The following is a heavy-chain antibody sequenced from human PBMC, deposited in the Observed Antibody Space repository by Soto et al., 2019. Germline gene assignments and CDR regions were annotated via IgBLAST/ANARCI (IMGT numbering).Heavy chain of an antibody. D-gene: IGHD6-13*01. CDR2: ISHSGST. CDR1: GGSISSGGYY. CDR3: VRESAPSGPNYFDT. J-gene: IGHJ5*02. Sequence: SETLSLTCTVSGGSISSGGYYWSWIRQHPGKGLEWIGYISHSGSTYYNPSLKGRATVSVDRSKNQFSLKLDSVSAADTAIHYCVRESAPSGPNYFDTWGPGTLVTVSS. V-gene: IGHV4-30-2*01.